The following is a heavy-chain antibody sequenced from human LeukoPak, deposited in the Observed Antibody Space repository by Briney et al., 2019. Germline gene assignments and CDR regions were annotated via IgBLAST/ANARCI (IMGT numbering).Heavy chain of an antibody. D-gene: IGHD6-19*01. V-gene: IGHV3-48*04. CDR3: ARAPGYSSGWYEGVDYYGMDV. Sequence: GGSLRLSCAASGFTFSSYSMNWVRQAPGKGLEWVSYISSSSSTIYYADSVKGRFTISRDNAKNSLYLQMNSLRAEDTAVYYCARAPGYSSGWYEGVDYYGMDVWGQGTTVTVSS. J-gene: IGHJ6*02. CDR1: GFTFSSYS. CDR2: ISSSSSTI.